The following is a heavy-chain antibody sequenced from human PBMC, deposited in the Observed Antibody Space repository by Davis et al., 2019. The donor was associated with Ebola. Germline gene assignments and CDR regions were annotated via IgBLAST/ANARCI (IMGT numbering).Heavy chain of an antibody. D-gene: IGHD6-19*01. CDR3: ATTQWLREFDN. CDR2: IYDQST. J-gene: IGHJ4*02. V-gene: IGHV3-53*05. Sequence: PGGSLRLSCTASGFTVSSNHMSWVRKAPGKGLEWVSVIYDQSTAYADAVRGRFIISRDKSNNTPYLEMSSLRVDDTAAYYCATTQWLREFDNWGQGTLVTVSS. CDR1: GFTVSSNH.